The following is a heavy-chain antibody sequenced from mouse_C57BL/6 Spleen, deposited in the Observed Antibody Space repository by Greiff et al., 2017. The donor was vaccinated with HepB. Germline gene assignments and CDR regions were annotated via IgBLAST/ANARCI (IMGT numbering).Heavy chain of an antibody. Sequence: EVKLMESGGGLVQPGGSMKLSCVASGFTFSNYWMNWVRQSPEKGLEWVAQIRLKSDNYATHYAESVKGRFTISRDDSKSSVYLQMNNLRAEDTGIYYCTVRSNWDDAMDYWGQGTSVTVSS. V-gene: IGHV6-3*01. CDR1: GFTFSNYW. J-gene: IGHJ4*01. CDR2: IRLKSDNYAT. CDR3: TVRSNWDDAMDY. D-gene: IGHD4-1*01.